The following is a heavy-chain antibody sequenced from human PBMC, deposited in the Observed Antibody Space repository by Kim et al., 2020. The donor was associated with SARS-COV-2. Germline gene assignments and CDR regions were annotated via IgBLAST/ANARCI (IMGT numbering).Heavy chain of an antibody. CDR3: ARPLYCSSTNCDAFDI. D-gene: IGHD2-2*01. Sequence: SLKSRVTISVDTSKNQFSLKLNSVTAADTAVYYCARPLYCSSTNCDAFDIWGQGTMVTVSS. V-gene: IGHV4-4*08. J-gene: IGHJ3*02.